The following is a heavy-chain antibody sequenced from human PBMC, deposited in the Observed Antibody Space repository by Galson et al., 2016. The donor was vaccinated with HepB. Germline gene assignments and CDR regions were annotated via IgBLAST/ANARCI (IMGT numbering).Heavy chain of an antibody. J-gene: IGHJ4*02. CDR2: TYHTSNWYS. Sequence: CAISGDSVSSKSAAWNWIRHSPSRGLEWLGRTYHTSNWYSDYAVSVKSRITINPDTSKNQFSLQLNSVTPEDTAVCYCARDSSSQWELTHWGQGTLVTVSS. CDR1: GDSVSSKSAA. D-gene: IGHD1-26*01. CDR3: ARDSSSQWELTH. V-gene: IGHV6-1*01.